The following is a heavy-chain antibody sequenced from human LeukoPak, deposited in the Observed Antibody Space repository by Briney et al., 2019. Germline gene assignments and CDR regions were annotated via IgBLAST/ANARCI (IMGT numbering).Heavy chain of an antibody. D-gene: IGHD3-9*01. CDR3: VKTDIYFNPIDY. Sequence: SETLSLTCAVSGVSISSSEWWIWVRQPPGQGLEWIGEIYRDGRTRYNPSLKSRVTMSMDYSKNQFSLSVTSVTAADTAIYYCVKTDIYFNPIDYWGPGSLVTVSS. CDR2: IYRDGRT. V-gene: IGHV4-4*02. J-gene: IGHJ4*02. CDR1: GVSISSSEW.